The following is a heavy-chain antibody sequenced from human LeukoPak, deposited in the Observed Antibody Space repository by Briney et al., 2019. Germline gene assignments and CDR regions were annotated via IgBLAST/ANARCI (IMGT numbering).Heavy chain of an antibody. CDR3: ARDGGRFSFGFGY. CDR1: GGSTSSYY. Sequence: SETLSLTCTVSGGSTSSYYWSWIRQPPGKGLEWIGYVFYGGSTNYNPSLKSRVTISVDTSKNQFTLKLSSVTPADTAVYYCARDGGRFSFGFGYWGQGTLVTVSS. J-gene: IGHJ4*02. V-gene: IGHV4-59*01. D-gene: IGHD5-18*01. CDR2: VFYGGST.